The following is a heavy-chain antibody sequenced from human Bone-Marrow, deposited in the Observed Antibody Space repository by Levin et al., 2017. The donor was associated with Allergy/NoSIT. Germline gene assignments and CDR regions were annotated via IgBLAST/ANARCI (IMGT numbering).Heavy chain of an antibody. D-gene: IGHD5-24*01. V-gene: IGHV4-39*01. Sequence: SETLSLTCTVSGGSLRKTSTYYWGWIRQPPGKGLEWIGSIYYTGITYYTPSLKSRVTISVDTSEKQFSLKMSSVAAADTAVYYCARVNTGTWLKHNAFDIWGHGTLVTVSS. CDR3: ARVNTGTWLKHNAFDI. J-gene: IGHJ3*02. CDR2: IYYTGIT. CDR1: GGSLRKTSTYY.